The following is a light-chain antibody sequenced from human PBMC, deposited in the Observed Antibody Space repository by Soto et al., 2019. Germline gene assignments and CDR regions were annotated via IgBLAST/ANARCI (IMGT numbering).Light chain of an antibody. CDR2: AAS. Sequence: DIQMTQSPSSLSASVGDRVTITCRASQDIAIYLAWYQQKPGEAPKLLIYAASTLYGGVPSRFSGSGSGTEFILTISSLQSEDFAVYYCHEYNTWPWTFGQGTKVDI. CDR3: HEYNTWPWT. V-gene: IGKV1-9*01. CDR1: QDIAIY. J-gene: IGKJ1*01.